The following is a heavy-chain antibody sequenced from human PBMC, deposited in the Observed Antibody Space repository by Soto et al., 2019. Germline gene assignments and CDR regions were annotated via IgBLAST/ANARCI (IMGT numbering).Heavy chain of an antibody. CDR3: TRHHDSSGGAFDI. J-gene: IGHJ3*02. CDR1: GFTFSGSA. D-gene: IGHD3-22*01. V-gene: IGHV3-73*01. Sequence: SLRLSCAASGFTFSGSAMHWVRQASGKGLEWVGRIRSKANSYATAYAASVKGRFTISRDDSKNTAYLQMNSLKTEDTAVYYCTRHHDSSGGAFDIWGQVTMVTVSS. CDR2: IRSKANSYAT.